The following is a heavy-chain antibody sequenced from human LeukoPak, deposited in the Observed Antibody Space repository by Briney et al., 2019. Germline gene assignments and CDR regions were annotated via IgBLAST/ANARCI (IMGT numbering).Heavy chain of an antibody. D-gene: IGHD2-2*03. V-gene: IGHV3-30*02. CDR3: VKDGYCSSASCYAGHWFDA. J-gene: IGHJ5*02. CDR1: GFTFSIYG. Sequence: PGGSLRLSCIASGFTFSIYGMHWVRQAPGKGLDWVAFIRFDESDKYYADSVKGRFTISRDNSKNTVYLQMNSLRPEDTAVYYYVKDGYCSSASCYAGHWFDAWGQGTLVTVSS. CDR2: IRFDESDK.